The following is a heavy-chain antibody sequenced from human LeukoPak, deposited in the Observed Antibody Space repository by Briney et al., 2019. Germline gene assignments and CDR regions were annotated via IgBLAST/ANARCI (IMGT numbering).Heavy chain of an antibody. J-gene: IGHJ4*02. D-gene: IGHD4-17*01. CDR2: IKQDESEK. CDR1: GFTFSSYW. CDR3: ARGNDYGDYVGIYFDS. Sequence: GGSLRLSCVASGFTFSSYWMSWVRQAPGKGLEWVANIKQDESEKWYVDSVKGRFTISRENAEKSLYLQINSLRAEDTAVYYCARGNDYGDYVGIYFDSWGQGTLVTVSS. V-gene: IGHV3-7*03.